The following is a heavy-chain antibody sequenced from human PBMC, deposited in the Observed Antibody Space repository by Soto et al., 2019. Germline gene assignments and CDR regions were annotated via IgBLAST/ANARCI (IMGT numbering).Heavy chain of an antibody. Sequence: QVQLVQSGAEVKKPGASVKVSCKASGYTFTSYYMLWVRQAPAQGLEWMGIINPSGGSTSYAQKFPGRLTMTMDTSPSTVHMRLSSLRSEDTAVYYSARHLSKAARPQLIDYWGQGTLVTVSS. CDR2: INPSGGST. D-gene: IGHD6-6*01. CDR3: ARHLSKAARPQLIDY. CDR1: GYTFTSYY. V-gene: IGHV1-46*01. J-gene: IGHJ4*02.